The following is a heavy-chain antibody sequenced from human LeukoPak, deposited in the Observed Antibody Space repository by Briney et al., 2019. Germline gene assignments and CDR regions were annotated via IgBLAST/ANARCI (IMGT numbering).Heavy chain of an antibody. CDR3: ARLLVISAFDI. CDR1: GGSISSSNW. J-gene: IGHJ3*02. D-gene: IGHD3-9*01. CDR2: IYHSGST. V-gene: IGHV4-4*02. Sequence: PSGTLSLTCAVSGGSISSSNWWSWVRQPPGKGLEWIGEIYHSGSTNYNPSLESRVTISVDKSKNQFSLKLSSVTAADTAVYYCARLLVISAFDIWGQGTMVTVSS.